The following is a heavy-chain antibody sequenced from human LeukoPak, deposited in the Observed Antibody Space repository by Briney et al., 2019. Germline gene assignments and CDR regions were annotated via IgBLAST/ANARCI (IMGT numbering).Heavy chain of an antibody. V-gene: IGHV4-39*07. J-gene: IGHJ6*03. CDR2: IYYSGST. CDR1: GGSISSSSYY. D-gene: IGHD6-6*01. Sequence: SETLSLTCTVSGGSISSSSYYWGWIRQPPGKGLEWIGSIYYSGSTYYNPSLKSRVTISVDTSKNQFSLKLSSVTAADTAVYYCARVYSSSERGYYYYYYMDVWGKGTTVTVSS. CDR3: ARVYSSSERGYYYYYYMDV.